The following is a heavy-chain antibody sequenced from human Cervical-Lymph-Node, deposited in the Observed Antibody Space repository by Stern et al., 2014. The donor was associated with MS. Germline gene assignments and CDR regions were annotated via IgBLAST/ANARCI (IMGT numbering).Heavy chain of an antibody. CDR3: GKDLHYWSADS. Sequence: EVQLVESGGGLAQPGGSLRLSCGGSGFTFSNFAMTWIRQAPGKGLEWVSGSGNDCGTHYAESVKGRFSISRDNSENTLYLQMDRLRVEDTAVYYCGKDLHYWSADSWGQGTLVPVSS. J-gene: IGHJ4*02. CDR2: SGNDCGT. CDR1: GFTFSNFA. V-gene: IGHV3-23*04. D-gene: IGHD1-1*01.